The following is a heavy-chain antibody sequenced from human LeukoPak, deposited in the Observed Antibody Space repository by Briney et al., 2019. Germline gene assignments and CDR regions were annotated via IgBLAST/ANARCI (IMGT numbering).Heavy chain of an antibody. V-gene: IGHV1-18*01. J-gene: IGHJ6*03. Sequence: GASVKVSCRASGYIFANYDITWVRQAPGQGLEWMGRISTSNGDTNYAQSLQGRVTMTTDTFTSTVYMELRSLRSDDTAVYYCARTDPNYYYMDVWGKGTTVTVSS. CDR1: GYIFANYD. CDR3: ARTDPNYYYMDV. CDR2: ISTSNGDT.